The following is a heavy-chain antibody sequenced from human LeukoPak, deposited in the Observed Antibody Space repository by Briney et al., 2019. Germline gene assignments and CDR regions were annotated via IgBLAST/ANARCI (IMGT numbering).Heavy chain of an antibody. D-gene: IGHD3-3*01. V-gene: IGHV3-23*01. CDR3: AKVSWSASDRHC. J-gene: IGHJ4*02. CDR2: ITGSGGSA. CDR1: GLTFNSYD. Sequence: GGSLRLSCAASGLTFNSYDLSWVRQAPGKGLDWVSGITGSGGSALYADSVKGRFTISRDNSKNTLYLQMNSLRAEDTAVYYCAKVSWSASDRHCWGQGTLVTVSS.